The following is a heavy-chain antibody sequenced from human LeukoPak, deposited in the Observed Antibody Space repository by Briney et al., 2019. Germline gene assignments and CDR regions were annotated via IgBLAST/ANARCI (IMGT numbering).Heavy chain of an antibody. CDR2: IRQNGNEK. Sequence: PGGSLRLSCVGSVFILNRHWMSWVRQAPGKGLEWVASIRQNGNEKYYVDSVKGRFIISRDNAEKSVSLQMNSLRDEDTAIYYCARLLGESTIYDLWGQGTLVTVSS. CDR1: VFILNRHW. CDR3: ARLLGESTIYDL. V-gene: IGHV3-7*01. J-gene: IGHJ5*02. D-gene: IGHD3-16*01.